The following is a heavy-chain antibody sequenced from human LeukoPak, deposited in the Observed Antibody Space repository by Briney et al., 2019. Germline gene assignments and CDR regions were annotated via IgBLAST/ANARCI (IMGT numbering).Heavy chain of an antibody. CDR1: GFTFSSYG. D-gene: IGHD1-1*01. J-gene: IGHJ3*02. CDR2: IRYDGSNK. Sequence: GGSLRLSCAASGFTFSSYGMHWVRQAPGKGLEWVAFIRYDGSNKYYADSVKGRFTISRDNSKNTLYLQMNSLRAEDTAVYYCAKDRWNDDAFDIWGQGTMVTVSS. V-gene: IGHV3-30*02. CDR3: AKDRWNDDAFDI.